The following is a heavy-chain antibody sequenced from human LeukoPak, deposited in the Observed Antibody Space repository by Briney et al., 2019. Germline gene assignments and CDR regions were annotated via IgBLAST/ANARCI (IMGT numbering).Heavy chain of an antibody. D-gene: IGHD5-12*01. J-gene: IGHJ4*02. V-gene: IGHV3-21*01. CDR2: ISSTSIYI. CDR3: ASRGYGDYDGY. Sequence: GGSLRLSCAASGFTFSSYSMNWVRQAPGKGLEWVSSISSTSIYIYYADSVNGRFTVSRDNAKNSLYLQMNNLRVEDTAVYYCASRGYGDYDGYWGQGTLVTVSS. CDR1: GFTFSSYS.